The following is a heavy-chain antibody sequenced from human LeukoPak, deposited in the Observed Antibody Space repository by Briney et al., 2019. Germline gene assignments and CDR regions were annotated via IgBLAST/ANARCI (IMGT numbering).Heavy chain of an antibody. CDR1: GFSFSSYE. J-gene: IGHJ4*02. CDR2: ISTSGSTK. Sequence: GGSLILSCAASGFSFSSYEVNWVRQAPGKGLEWVSYISTSGSTKYYGDSVKGRFTISRDNAENSLYLQMNSLRAEDTAVYYCARRYCSSTSCTLDYWGQGTLVTVSS. CDR3: ARRYCSSTSCTLDY. D-gene: IGHD2-2*01. V-gene: IGHV3-48*03.